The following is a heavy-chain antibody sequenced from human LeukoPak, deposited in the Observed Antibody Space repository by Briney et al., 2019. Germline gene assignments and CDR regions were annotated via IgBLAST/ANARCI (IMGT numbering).Heavy chain of an antibody. CDR2: IYHSGST. CDR3: AVESGHLPNWFDP. J-gene: IGHJ5*02. D-gene: IGHD2-21*02. V-gene: IGHV4-4*02. Sequence: SETLSLTCAVSGGSISSSNWWSWVRQPPGKGLEWIGEIYHSGSTNYNPSLKSRVTISVDKSKNQFSLNLSSVTAADTAVYYCAVESGHLPNWFDPWGQGTLVTVSS. CDR1: GGSISSSNW.